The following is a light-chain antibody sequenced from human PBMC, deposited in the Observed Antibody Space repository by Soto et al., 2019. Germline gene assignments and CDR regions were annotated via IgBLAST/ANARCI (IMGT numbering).Light chain of an antibody. V-gene: IGLV2-14*01. J-gene: IGLJ1*01. CDR1: SSDVGGYNY. CDR2: DVF. CDR3: TSWTSTSTYV. Sequence: QSVLTQDASVSGSPGQSITISCTGTSSDVGGYNYVSWYQQHPGKAPKLMIYDVFTRPSGISNRFSGSKSGNTASLTISALQAEDEADYYCTSWTSTSTYVFXSGTKVTVL.